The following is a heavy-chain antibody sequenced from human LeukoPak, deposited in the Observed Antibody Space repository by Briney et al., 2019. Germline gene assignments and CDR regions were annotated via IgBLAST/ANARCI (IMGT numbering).Heavy chain of an antibody. CDR2: INPNSGGT. CDR3: ARNLRYFDPFDY. CDR1: GYTFTGYY. Sequence: ASVKVSCKASGYTFTGYYIHWVRQAPGQGLEWMGWINPNSGGTNYAQKFQGRVTMTRDTSIGTAYMELSRLRSDDTAVYYCARNLRYFDPFDYWGQGTLVTVSS. J-gene: IGHJ4*02. D-gene: IGHD3-9*01. V-gene: IGHV1-2*02.